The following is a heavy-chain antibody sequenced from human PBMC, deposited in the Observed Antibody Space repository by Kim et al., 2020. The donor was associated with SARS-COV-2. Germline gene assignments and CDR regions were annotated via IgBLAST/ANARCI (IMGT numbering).Heavy chain of an antibody. Sequence: SETLSLTCAVYGGSFSGYYWSWIRQPPGKGLEWIGEINHSGSTNYNPSLKSRVTISVDTSKNQFSLKLSSVTAADTAVYYCARGIGYSGYDLSGGAAHGIAVAGPRTTPFDYWGQGTLVTVSS. D-gene: IGHD5-12*01. CDR2: INHSGST. CDR1: GGSFSGYY. J-gene: IGHJ4*02. CDR3: ARGIGYSGYDLSGGAAHGIAVAGPRTTPFDY. V-gene: IGHV4-34*01.